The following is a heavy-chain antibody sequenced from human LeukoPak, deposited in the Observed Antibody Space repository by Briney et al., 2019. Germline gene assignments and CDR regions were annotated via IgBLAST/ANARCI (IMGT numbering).Heavy chain of an antibody. J-gene: IGHJ5*02. CDR1: GGSFSGHY. Sequence: KPSETLSLTCAVYGGSFSGHYWSWIRQPPGKGLEWIGYIYYSGSTYYNPSLKSRVTISIDTSKNQFSLKLSSVTAADTAVYYCARDSGDWFDPWGQGTPVTVSS. V-gene: IGHV4-34*09. CDR3: ARDSGDWFDP. CDR2: IYYSGST.